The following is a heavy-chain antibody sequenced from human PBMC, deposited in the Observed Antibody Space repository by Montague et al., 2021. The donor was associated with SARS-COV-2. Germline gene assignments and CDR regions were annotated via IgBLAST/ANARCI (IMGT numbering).Heavy chain of an antibody. CDR2: TYYRSKWYN. CDR3: ARDLKPPGDILTGYLPYYYYMDD. J-gene: IGHJ6*03. D-gene: IGHD3-9*01. CDR1: GDSVSSNSAA. Sequence: CAISGDSVSSNSAAWNWIRQSPSRGLEWLGRTYYRSKWYNDYAVSVKSRITINPDTSKNQFSLQLNSVTPEDTTVYYCARDLKPPGDILTGYLPYYYYMDDWGKGTTVTVSS. V-gene: IGHV6-1*01.